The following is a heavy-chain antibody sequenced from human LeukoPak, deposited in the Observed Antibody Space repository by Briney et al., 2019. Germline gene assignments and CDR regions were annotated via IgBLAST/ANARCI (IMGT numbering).Heavy chain of an antibody. CDR3: AREAAAAGGNYFDY. CDR1: GYSFTGYY. D-gene: IGHD6-13*01. J-gene: IGHJ4*02. CDR2: INPNSGGT. Sequence: GASVKVSCKASGYSFTGYYMHWVRQAPGQGLEWMGWINPNSGGTNYAQKFQGRVTMTRDTSISTAYMELSRLRSDDTAVYYCAREAAAAGGNYFDYWGQGTLVTVSS. V-gene: IGHV1-2*02.